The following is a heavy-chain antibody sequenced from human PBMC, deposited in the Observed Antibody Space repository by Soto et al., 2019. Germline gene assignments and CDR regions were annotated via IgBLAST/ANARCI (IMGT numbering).Heavy chain of an antibody. CDR3: ARFYDSSAFPAF. Sequence: QVQLVESGGGVVQPGRSLRLSCAASGFSFRSYGMHWVRQAPGKGPEWVAVIWYDGGDKHYADSVKGRFTISRDNSKNTLDLQMNRLRAEDTAVYYCARFYDSSAFPAFWGQGTLVTVSA. J-gene: IGHJ4*02. CDR1: GFSFRSYG. CDR2: IWYDGGDK. V-gene: IGHV3-33*01. D-gene: IGHD3-22*01.